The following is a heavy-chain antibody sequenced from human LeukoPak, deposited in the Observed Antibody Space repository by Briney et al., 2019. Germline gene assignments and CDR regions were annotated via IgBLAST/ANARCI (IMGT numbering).Heavy chain of an antibody. CDR1: GGSISSYY. CDR2: IYYSGST. Sequence: SETLSLTCTVSGGSISSYYWSWIRQPPGKGLEWIGYIYYSGSTNYNPSLKSRVTISVDTSKNQFSLKLSSVTAADTAVYYCVRQPPFSSSWYFDNYWGQGTLVTVSS. D-gene: IGHD6-13*01. J-gene: IGHJ4*02. CDR3: VRQPPFSSSWYFDNY. V-gene: IGHV4-59*08.